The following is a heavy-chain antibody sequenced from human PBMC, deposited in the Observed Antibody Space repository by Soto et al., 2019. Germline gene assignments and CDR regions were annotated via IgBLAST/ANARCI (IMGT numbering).Heavy chain of an antibody. V-gene: IGHV4-30-2*01. CDR3: ARGDYYGSGSHHFDY. Sequence: SETLSLTCAVSGGSISSGGYSWSWIRQPPGKGLEWIGYIYHSGSTYYNPSLKSRVTISVDRSKNQFSLKLSSVTAADTAVYYCARGDYYGSGSHHFDYWGQGTLVTVSS. D-gene: IGHD3-10*01. CDR1: GGSISSGGYS. J-gene: IGHJ4*02. CDR2: IYHSGST.